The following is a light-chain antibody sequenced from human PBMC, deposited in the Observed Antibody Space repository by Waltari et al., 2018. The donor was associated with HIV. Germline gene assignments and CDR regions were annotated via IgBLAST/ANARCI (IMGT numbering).Light chain of an antibody. V-gene: IGKV1-5*03. CDR2: KAS. CDR3: QQYGSYSWT. J-gene: IGKJ1*01. CDR1: QSIGDW. Sequence: DIQMTQSPSTLSASVGDRVTITCRASQSIGDWLAWYQQKPGKAPEFLIYKASRLESGVPSRFSGSGSGTEFTLAISSLQPDDFATYYCQQYGSYSWTFGQGTKVEVK.